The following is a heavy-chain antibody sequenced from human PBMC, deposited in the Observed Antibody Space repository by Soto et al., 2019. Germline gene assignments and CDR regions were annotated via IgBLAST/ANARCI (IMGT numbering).Heavy chain of an antibody. Sequence: QVQLVESGGGLVRPGGSLRLSCAASGFTFRDYDMSWIRQAPGKGLEWVACISSSGTATYYADSVKGRFTISRDNDKKSLYVEMTRLRVEDTAVYYCARKGPSAARPNHWGQGTLVTVSS. V-gene: IGHV3-11*01. J-gene: IGHJ5*02. D-gene: IGHD6-6*01. CDR1: GFTFRDYD. CDR3: ARKGPSAARPNH. CDR2: ISSSGTAT.